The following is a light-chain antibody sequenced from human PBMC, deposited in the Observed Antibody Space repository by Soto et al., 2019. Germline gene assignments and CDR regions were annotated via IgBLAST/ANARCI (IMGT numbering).Light chain of an antibody. Sequence: QSALTQPRSVSGPPGQPVAISSTGTSNYIGPYNYVSWYQQHPGKAPKLIIYDVDKRPSGVPYRFSGSKSGDTASLTISGLQPDDEADYYCCSYADTYVELGGGTKLTVL. CDR3: CSYADTYVE. CDR2: DVD. V-gene: IGLV2-11*01. J-gene: IGLJ2*01. CDR1: SNYIGPYNY.